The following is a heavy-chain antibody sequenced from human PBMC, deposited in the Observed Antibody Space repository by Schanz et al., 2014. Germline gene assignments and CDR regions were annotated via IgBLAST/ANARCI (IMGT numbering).Heavy chain of an antibody. V-gene: IGHV3-23*04. D-gene: IGHD6-19*01. J-gene: IGHJ4*02. CDR1: GFTFSRFG. CDR2: MSGSGSTA. CDR3: VRDKKGFVAVAGRAPFDY. Sequence: VQLVESGGGVVRPGRSLRLSCATSGFTFSRFGMHWVRQAPGKGLEWVSGMSGSGSTADYADSVKGRFTISRDNSRKTLYLQMNSLRADDTAVYYCVRDKKGFVAVAGRAPFDYWGQGTLVTVSS.